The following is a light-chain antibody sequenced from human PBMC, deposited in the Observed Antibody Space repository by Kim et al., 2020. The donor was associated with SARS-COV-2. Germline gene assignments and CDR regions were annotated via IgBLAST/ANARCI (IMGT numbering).Light chain of an antibody. Sequence: QSVLTQPPSASGTPGQRVTISCSGSSSNIENNYVYWYQHLPGTAPKLLIYRDNQRPSAVPDRFSGSKSGSSASLAISGLRSEDEAVYCCSSWDDSMSGNWVFGGGTQLTVL. CDR1: SSNIENNY. CDR2: RDN. J-gene: IGLJ3*02. CDR3: SSWDDSMSGNWV. V-gene: IGLV1-47*01.